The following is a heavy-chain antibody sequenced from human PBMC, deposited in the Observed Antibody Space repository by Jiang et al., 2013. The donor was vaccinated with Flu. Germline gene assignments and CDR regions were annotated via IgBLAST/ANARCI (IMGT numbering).Heavy chain of an antibody. V-gene: IGHV4-39*01. Sequence: GPGLVKPSETLSLTCTVSGGSISSSRYYWGWIRQPPGKGLEWIGGSYYGGNTYYNPSLRSRVTISVDTSKNQFSLKLTSVTAADTAIYYCAGHRPYIAPDYWGQGTLVTVSS. J-gene: IGHJ4*02. CDR3: AGHRPYIAPDY. CDR1: GGSISSSRYY. D-gene: IGHD6-6*01. CDR2: SYYGGNT.